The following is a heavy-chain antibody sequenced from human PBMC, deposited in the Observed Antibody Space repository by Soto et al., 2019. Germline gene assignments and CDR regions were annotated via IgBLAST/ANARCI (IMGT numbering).Heavy chain of an antibody. V-gene: IGHV1-3*01. D-gene: IGHD1-1*01. CDR3: ARGKGMEENYYYYGMDI. Sequence: QVQVVQSGAEVKKPGASAKVSCKASGYTFSTYAIHWVRQAPGQSLEWLGWLNGGTGQTRYSQRFQDRVTITRDTSASTAYMEVSSLRPEDTAVYYCARGKGMEENYYYYGMDIWGQGTTVTVSS. CDR1: GYTFSTYA. CDR2: LNGGTGQT. J-gene: IGHJ6*02.